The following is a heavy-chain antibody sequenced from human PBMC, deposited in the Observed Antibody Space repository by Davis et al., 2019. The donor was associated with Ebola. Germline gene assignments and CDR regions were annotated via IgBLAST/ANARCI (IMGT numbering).Heavy chain of an antibody. CDR3: ARGVAGPTSGEGY. D-gene: IGHD2-15*01. V-gene: IGHV3-23*01. Sequence: GGSLRLSCAASGFTFSSYAMSWVRQAPGKGLEWVSAISGSGGSTYYADSVEGRFTISRDSSKNTLYLQMNSLRAEDTAVYYCARGVAGPTSGEGYWGQGTLVTVSS. CDR1: GFTFSSYA. CDR2: ISGSGGST. J-gene: IGHJ4*02.